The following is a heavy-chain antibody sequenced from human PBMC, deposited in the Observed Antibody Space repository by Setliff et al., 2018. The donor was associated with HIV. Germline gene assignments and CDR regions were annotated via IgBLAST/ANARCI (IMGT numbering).Heavy chain of an antibody. CDR1: GFTFSSSW. D-gene: IGHD3-10*01. J-gene: IGHJ3*02. Sequence: LRLSCAASGFTFSSSWMTCVRQAPGRGLEYVAGMNRDGREKLYADSVKGRFSISRDNAKNSLYLQMSSLRTEDTAVYFCARDPAFGAFDIWGQGTMVTVSS. CDR3: ARDPAFGAFDI. V-gene: IGHV3-7*04. CDR2: MNRDGREK.